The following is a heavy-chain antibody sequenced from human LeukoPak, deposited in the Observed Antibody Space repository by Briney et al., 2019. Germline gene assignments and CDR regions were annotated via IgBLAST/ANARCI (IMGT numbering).Heavy chain of an antibody. V-gene: IGHV1-2*02. D-gene: IGHD3-10*01. CDR2: INPNSGGT. Sequence: ASVKVSCKASGYTFTGYYMHWVRQAPGQGLEWMGWINPNSGGTNYAQKFQGRVTMTRDTSISTAYMELSRLRPDDTAVYYCAPLWFGEGYYFDYWGQGTLVTVSS. CDR3: APLWFGEGYYFDY. J-gene: IGHJ4*02. CDR1: GYTFTGYY.